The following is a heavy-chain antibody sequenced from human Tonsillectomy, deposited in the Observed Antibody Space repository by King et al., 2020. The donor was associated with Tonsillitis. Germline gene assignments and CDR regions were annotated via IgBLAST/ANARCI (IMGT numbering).Heavy chain of an antibody. CDR1: GYSFTSSW. V-gene: IGHV5-10-1*01. CDR2: IDPSDSYT. J-gene: IGHJ4*02. CDR3: ARERIAAAQDY. D-gene: IGHD6-13*01. Sequence: QLVQSGAEVKNPGQSLRISCKGSGYSFTSSWITWVRQMPGKGLEWMGRIDPSDSYTNYSPSFQGHVTISADKSISTAYLQWSSLKASDTAMYYCARERIAAAQDYWGQGTLVTVSS.